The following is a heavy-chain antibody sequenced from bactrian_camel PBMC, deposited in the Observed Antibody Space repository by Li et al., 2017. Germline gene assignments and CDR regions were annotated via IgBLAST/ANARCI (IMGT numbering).Heavy chain of an antibody. Sequence: HVQLVESGGGSVQAGGSLRLSCAASGFTHTPTCMGWFRQTLAKGREGVAVIHSGGRTDYDDSVKGRFAISHDNAKKTSYLQMNSLNPEDTGIYYCAVDWTLCGLSTPFGGYWGQGTQVTVS. V-gene: IGHV3S53*01. CDR3: AVDWTLCGLSTPFGGY. CDR1: GFTHTPTC. J-gene: IGHJ6*01. D-gene: IGHD5*01. CDR2: IHSGGRT.